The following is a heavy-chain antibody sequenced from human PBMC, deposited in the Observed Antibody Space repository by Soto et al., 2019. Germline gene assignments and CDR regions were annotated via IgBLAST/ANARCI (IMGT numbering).Heavy chain of an antibody. V-gene: IGHV4-30-4*01. J-gene: IGHJ5*02. CDR2: ISYSGTT. CDR1: GDSISSNNNY. D-gene: IGHD5-18*01. Sequence: QVQLQESGPGLVKPSQTLSLTCTVSGDSISSNNNYWIWIRQPPGEGLEWIGFISYSGTTSYSPSLKSRVAISRDTSKNPFSLGLSSLSAADTAVYYCARGGGYSYGLDPWGQGTLVTVSS. CDR3: ARGGGYSYGLDP.